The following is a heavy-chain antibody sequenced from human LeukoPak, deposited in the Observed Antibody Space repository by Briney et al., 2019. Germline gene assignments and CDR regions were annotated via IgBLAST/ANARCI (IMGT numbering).Heavy chain of an antibody. V-gene: IGHV3-23*01. CDR3: AKTLTMILVLRGGFDY. CDR2: ISDSGGST. Sequence: GGSLRLSCAASGFTFSSYAMSWVRQAPGKGLEWVSGISDSGGSTYYADSVKGRFTISRDNSKNTLSLQMNSLRAEDTAVYYCAKTLTMILVLRGGFDYWGQGALVTVSS. D-gene: IGHD3-22*01. J-gene: IGHJ4*02. CDR1: GFTFSSYA.